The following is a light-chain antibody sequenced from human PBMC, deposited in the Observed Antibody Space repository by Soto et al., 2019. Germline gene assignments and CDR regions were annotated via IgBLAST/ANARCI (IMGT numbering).Light chain of an antibody. Sequence: DIQMTQSPSSVSASVGDRVTITCRASQGISSWLAWYQQKPGKAPKLLIYSASTLQSGVPERFSGSGSGTXXXXXIXXLXPEDFATYYCQQANSFPLTFGGGTKVEIK. CDR1: QGISSW. V-gene: IGKV1D-12*01. CDR3: QQANSFPLT. CDR2: SAS. J-gene: IGKJ4*01.